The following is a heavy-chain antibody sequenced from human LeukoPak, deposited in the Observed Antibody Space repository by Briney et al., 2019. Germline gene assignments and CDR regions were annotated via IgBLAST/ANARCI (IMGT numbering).Heavy chain of an antibody. Sequence: GGSLRLSCAASGFTFSSYSMNWVRQAPGKGLEWVSSISSSSSYIYYADSVKGRFTISRDNAKNSLYLQMNSLRAEDTAVYYCARDPSSYGGRNRHDYWGPGTLVTVSS. V-gene: IGHV3-21*01. J-gene: IGHJ4*02. D-gene: IGHD4-23*01. CDR2: ISSSSSYI. CDR3: ARDPSSYGGRNRHDY. CDR1: GFTFSSYS.